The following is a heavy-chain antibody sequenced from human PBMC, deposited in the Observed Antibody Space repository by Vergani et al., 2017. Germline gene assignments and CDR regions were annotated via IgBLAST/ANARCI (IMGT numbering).Heavy chain of an antibody. CDR1: GFTFSSYW. D-gene: IGHD3-3*01. J-gene: IGHJ6*03. CDR3: AREKDDYDFWSGYYSTKPLYYYYMDV. CDR2: IKQDGSEK. V-gene: IGHV3-7*01. Sequence: EVQLVESGGGLVQPGGSLRLSCAASGFTFSSYWMSWVRQAPGKGLEWVANIKQDGSEKYYVDSVKGRFTISRDNAKNSLYLQMNSLRAEDTAVYYCAREKDDYDFWSGYYSTKPLYYYYMDVWGKGTTVTVSS.